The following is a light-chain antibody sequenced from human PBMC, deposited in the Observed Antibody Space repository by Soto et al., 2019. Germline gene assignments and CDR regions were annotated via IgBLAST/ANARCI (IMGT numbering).Light chain of an antibody. CDR3: SSFTISRNTVI. Sequence: QSVLTQPAAVSGSPGQSITISCTGTSSDVDGYNYVSWYQYHPGKAPKLMIYDVSNRPSGISNRFSGSKSGNTASLTISGLQAEDEADYYCSSFTISRNTVIFGGGTK. V-gene: IGLV2-14*01. J-gene: IGLJ2*01. CDR2: DVS. CDR1: SSDVDGYNY.